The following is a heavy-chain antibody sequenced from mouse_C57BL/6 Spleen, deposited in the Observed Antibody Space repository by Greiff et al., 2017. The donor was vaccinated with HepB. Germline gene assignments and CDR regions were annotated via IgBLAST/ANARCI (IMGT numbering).Heavy chain of an antibody. V-gene: IGHV1-7*01. Sequence: QVQLQQSGAELAKPGASVKLSCKASGYTFTSYWMHWVKQRPGQGLEWIGYINPSSGYTKYNQKFKDKATLIADKSSSSAYMQLSSLTYADSAVYYCARGDYDREYYFDYWGQGTTLTVSS. D-gene: IGHD2-4*01. CDR1: GYTFTSYW. CDR3: ARGDYDREYYFDY. J-gene: IGHJ2*01. CDR2: INPSSGYT.